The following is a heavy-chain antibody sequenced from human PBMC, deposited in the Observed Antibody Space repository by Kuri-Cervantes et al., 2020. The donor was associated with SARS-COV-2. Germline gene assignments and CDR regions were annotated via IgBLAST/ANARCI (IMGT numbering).Heavy chain of an antibody. CDR2: IGPSGTTK. J-gene: IGHJ3*02. CDR1: GFIFSDYY. D-gene: IGHD1-26*01. CDR3: ARRLGSYYAFDI. Sequence: SLKISCTASGFIFSDYYTTWIRQAPGKGLEWVSNIGPSGTTKYYADSVKGRFTISRDNSKNTLYLQMNSLRAEDTAVYYCARRLGSYYAFDIWGQGTMVTVSS. V-gene: IGHV3-11*04.